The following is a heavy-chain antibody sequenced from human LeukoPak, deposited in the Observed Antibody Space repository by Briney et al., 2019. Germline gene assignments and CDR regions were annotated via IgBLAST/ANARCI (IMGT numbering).Heavy chain of an antibody. Sequence: GESLRISCKGSGYSFTSYWISWVRQMPGKGLEWMGRIDPSDSYTNYSPSFQGHATISADKSISTAYLQWSSLKASDTAMYYCARLPGEYYYGSGSSSDYWGQGTLVTVSS. V-gene: IGHV5-10-1*01. CDR1: GYSFTSYW. D-gene: IGHD3-10*01. CDR3: ARLPGEYYYGSGSSSDY. J-gene: IGHJ4*02. CDR2: IDPSDSYT.